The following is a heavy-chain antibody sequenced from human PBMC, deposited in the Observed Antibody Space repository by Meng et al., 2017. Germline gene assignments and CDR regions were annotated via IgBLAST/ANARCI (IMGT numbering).Heavy chain of an antibody. V-gene: IGHV4-59*01. J-gene: IGHJ4*02. D-gene: IGHD3/OR15-3a*01. CDR2: IYYSGST. Sequence: SETLSLTCTVSGGSISSYYWSWIRQPPGKGLEWIGYIYYSGSTNYNPSLKSRVTISVDTSKNQFSLKLSSVTAADTAVYYCAGTEDYYFDYWGQGTRVTVSS. CDR3: AGTEDYYFDY. CDR1: GGSISSYY.